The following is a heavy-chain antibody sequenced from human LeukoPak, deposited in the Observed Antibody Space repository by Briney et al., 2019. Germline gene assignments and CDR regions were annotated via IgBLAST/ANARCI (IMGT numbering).Heavy chain of an antibody. V-gene: IGHV4-39*01. J-gene: IGHJ1*01. D-gene: IGHD3-22*01. CDR2: IYYSGRS. CDR3: ARRRYYDSTGYLD. CDR1: GGYISSSSYY. Sequence: PSETLSLTXTVSGGYISSSSYYWGWVRQPPGKGLEWIGDIYYSGRSYYSSSLKSRLTISLDTSKNQFSLKVNSVTAADTAVYYCARRRYYDSTGYLDWGQGTLVSISP.